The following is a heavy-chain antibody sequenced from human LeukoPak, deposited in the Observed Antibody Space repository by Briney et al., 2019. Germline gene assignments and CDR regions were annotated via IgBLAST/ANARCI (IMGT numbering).Heavy chain of an antibody. Sequence: GGSLRLSCAASGFSFDHYAMSWVRQAPGKGLEWVSAISGSGGSTYYADSVKGRFTISRDNSKNTLYLQMNSLRAEDTAVYYCAKDSVGEAFDIWGQGTMVTVSS. CDR3: AKDSVGEAFDI. CDR1: GFSFDHYA. J-gene: IGHJ3*02. D-gene: IGHD3-16*01. CDR2: ISGSGGST. V-gene: IGHV3-23*01.